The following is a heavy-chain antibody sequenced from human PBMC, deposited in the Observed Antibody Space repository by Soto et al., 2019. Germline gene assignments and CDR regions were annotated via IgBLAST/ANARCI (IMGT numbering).Heavy chain of an antibody. CDR2: IYYSGST. CDR1: GGSISSSSYY. D-gene: IGHD3-9*01. CDR3: ARHVSEEDFDWLLSSMYNWFDP. J-gene: IGHJ5*02. V-gene: IGHV4-39*01. Sequence: SETLSLTCTVSGGSISSSSYYWGWIRQPPGKGLEWIGSIYYSGSTYYNPSLKSRVTISVDTSKNQFSLKLSSVTAADTAVYYCARHVSEEDFDWLLSSMYNWFDPWGQGTLVTVSS.